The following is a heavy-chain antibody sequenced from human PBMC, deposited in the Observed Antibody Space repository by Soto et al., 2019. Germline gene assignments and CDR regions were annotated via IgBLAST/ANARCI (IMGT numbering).Heavy chain of an antibody. CDR1: GFTFSSYS. CDR2: ISSSSSTI. J-gene: IGHJ4*02. Sequence: GGSLRLSCAASGFTFSSYSMNWVRQAPGKGLEWVSYISSSSSTIYYADSVKGRFTISRDNAKNSLYLQMNSLRAEDTAVYYCARGTHVLLWFGEYPRDFDYWGQGTLVTVSS. D-gene: IGHD3-10*01. V-gene: IGHV3-48*01. CDR3: ARGTHVLLWFGEYPRDFDY.